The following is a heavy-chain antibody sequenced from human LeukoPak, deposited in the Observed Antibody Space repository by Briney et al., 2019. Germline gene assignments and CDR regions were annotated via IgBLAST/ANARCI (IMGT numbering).Heavy chain of an antibody. V-gene: IGHV1-69*13. D-gene: IGHD3-10*01. CDR2: IIPIFGTA. CDR3: ARDREVRGFDY. Sequence: GASVKVSCKASGGTFSSYAISWVRQAPGQGLEWMRGIIPIFGTANYAQKFQGRVTITADESTSTAYMELSSLRSEDTAVYYCARDREVRGFDYWGQGTLVTVSS. CDR1: GGTFSSYA. J-gene: IGHJ4*02.